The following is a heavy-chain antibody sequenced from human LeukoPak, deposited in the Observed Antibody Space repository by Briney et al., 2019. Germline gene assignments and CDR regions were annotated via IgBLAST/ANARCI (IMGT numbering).Heavy chain of an antibody. J-gene: IGHJ4*02. CDR3: ARAGREQWLVPQPLDY. Sequence: GGSLRLSCAASGFTFSSYGMHWVRQAPGKGLEWVAIISYDGNNKYYAESVKGRFTISRDNSKNTLYLQMNSLRAEDTAVYYCARAGREQWLVPQPLDYWGQGTLVTVSS. V-gene: IGHV3-30*03. CDR2: ISYDGNNK. D-gene: IGHD6-19*01. CDR1: GFTFSSYG.